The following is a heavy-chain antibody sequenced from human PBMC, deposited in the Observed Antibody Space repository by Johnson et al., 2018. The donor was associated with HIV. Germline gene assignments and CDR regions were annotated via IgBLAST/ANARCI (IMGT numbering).Heavy chain of an antibody. CDR1: GFTFSSYW. V-gene: IGHV3-30*14. J-gene: IGHJ3*01. CDR3: ARQQQLVLSGTFDL. Sequence: QVKLVESGGGLVQPGGSLRLSCAASGFTFSSYWMSWVRQAPGKGLEWVSIISYDGINEHYAESVKGRFTISRDNSKNTVFLQMNSLRVEETAVYDCARQQQLVLSGTFDLWGPGKMVTVS. CDR2: ISYDGINE. D-gene: IGHD6-13*01.